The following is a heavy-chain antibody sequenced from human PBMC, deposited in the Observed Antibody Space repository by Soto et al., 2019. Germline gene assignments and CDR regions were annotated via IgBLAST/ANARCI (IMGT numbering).Heavy chain of an antibody. J-gene: IGHJ6*02. Sequence: ASVKVSCKASGYTFTSYDINWVRQAPGQGLEWLGWMDPNSGSTGYAQNFQGRVTMTRNISINTAHMELSSLRPEDTAVYYCARARKFDFWRKGLDVWGQGTTVTVSS. CDR2: MDPNSGST. CDR3: ARARKFDFWRKGLDV. D-gene: IGHD3-3*01. CDR1: GYTFTSYD. V-gene: IGHV1-8*01.